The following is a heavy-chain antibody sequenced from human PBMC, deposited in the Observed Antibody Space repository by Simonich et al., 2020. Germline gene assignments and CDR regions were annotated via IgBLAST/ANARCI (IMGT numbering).Heavy chain of an antibody. J-gene: IGHJ3*02. D-gene: IGHD1-1*01. CDR1: GYSFTSYW. CDR3: ARQLNDFDI. V-gene: IGHV5-51*01. CDR2: IEPGDSET. Sequence: EVQLVQSGAEVKKPGESLKISCKGSGYSFTSYWFGWVRQMPGKGLEWMGIIEPGDSETRYSPAFQSQVTITADKSISTAYLQWSSLKASDTAMYYCARQLNDFDIWGQGTMVTVSS.